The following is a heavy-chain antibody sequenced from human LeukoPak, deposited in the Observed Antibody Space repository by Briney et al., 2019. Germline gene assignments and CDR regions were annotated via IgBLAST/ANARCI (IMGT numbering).Heavy chain of an antibody. J-gene: IGHJ4*02. V-gene: IGHV4-39*01. Sequence: LSETLSLTRTVCGGSISSSKDYWGWIRQPPGRGLGWIGPICYREDSSHPPSLTRRASISVNTSMNRFSLNVNSLTAADTAVYFCARHEKIIMVPTAHAFDHWGQGALVPVSS. CDR1: GGSISSSKDY. D-gene: IGHD2-2*01. CDR3: ARHEKIIMVPTAHAFDH. CDR2: ICYREDS.